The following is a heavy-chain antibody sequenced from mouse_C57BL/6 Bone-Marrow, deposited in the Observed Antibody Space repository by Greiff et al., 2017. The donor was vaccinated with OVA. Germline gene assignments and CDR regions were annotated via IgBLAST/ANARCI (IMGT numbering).Heavy chain of an antibody. CDR2: IYPGSGNT. CDR1: GYSFTCYY. J-gene: IGHJ1*03. Sequence: VKVVESGPELVKPGASVKISCKASGYSFTCYYIHWVKQRPGQGLEWIGWIYPGSGNTKYNEKFKGKATLTADTSSSTAYMQLSSLTSEDSAVYYCAPLRRGVYRYFDVWGTGTTVTVSS. CDR3: APLRRGVYRYFDV. V-gene: IGHV1-66*01. D-gene: IGHD1-2*01.